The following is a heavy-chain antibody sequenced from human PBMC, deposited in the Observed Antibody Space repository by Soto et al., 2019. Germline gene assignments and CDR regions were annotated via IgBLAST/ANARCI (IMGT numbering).Heavy chain of an antibody. J-gene: IGHJ5*02. V-gene: IGHV4-34*01. CDR1: GGSFSGYY. Sequence: QVQLQQWGAGLLKPSETLSLTCAVYGGSFSGYYWSWIRQPPGKGLEWIGEINHSGSTNYNPSLKSRVTISVDTSKNQFSLKLSSVTAADTAVYYCARGHRNIAAAVPNGFDPWGQGTLVTVSS. CDR2: INHSGST. D-gene: IGHD6-13*01. CDR3: ARGHRNIAAAVPNGFDP.